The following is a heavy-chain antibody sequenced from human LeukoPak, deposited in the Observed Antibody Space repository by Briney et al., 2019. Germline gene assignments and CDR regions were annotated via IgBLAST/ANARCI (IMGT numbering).Heavy chain of an antibody. J-gene: IGHJ4*02. D-gene: IGHD3-10*01. CDR1: GGSISSGDYY. Sequence: SQTLSLTCTVSGGSISSGDYYWSWIRQPPGKGLEWIGYIYYSGSTYYNPSLKSRVTISVDTSKNQFSLKLSSVTAADTAVYYCARDVLWFGEIGVAGEGDYWGQGTLVTVSS. CDR3: ARDVLWFGEIGVAGEGDY. CDR2: IYYSGST. V-gene: IGHV4-30-4*08.